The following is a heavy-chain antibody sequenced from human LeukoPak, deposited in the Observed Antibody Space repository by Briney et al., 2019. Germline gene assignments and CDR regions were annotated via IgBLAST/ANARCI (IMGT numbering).Heavy chain of an antibody. Sequence: GGSLRLSCAASGFTFSSYWMHWVRQAPGKGLVWVSRINSDGSSTSYADSVKGRFTISRDNAKNTLYLQMNSLRAEDTAVYYCARVVAVAARNYYYGMDVWGQGTTVTVSS. D-gene: IGHD6-19*01. J-gene: IGHJ6*02. V-gene: IGHV3-74*01. CDR3: ARVVAVAARNYYYGMDV. CDR2: INSDGSST. CDR1: GFTFSSYW.